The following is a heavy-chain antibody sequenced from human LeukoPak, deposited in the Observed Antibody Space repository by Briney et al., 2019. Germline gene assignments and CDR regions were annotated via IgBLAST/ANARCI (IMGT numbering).Heavy chain of an antibody. D-gene: IGHD3-22*01. CDR1: GFTFSTYA. CDR3: AKRGYDSSGDYGCFDY. V-gene: IGHV3-23*01. CDR2: ISGSGGST. Sequence: GGSLRLSCAASGFTFSTYAMSWVRQAPGKGLEWVAVISGSGGSTYYADSVKGRFTISRDNSKNTLYLQMNSLRAEDTAVYYCAKRGYDSSGDYGCFDYWGQGTLVTVSS. J-gene: IGHJ4*02.